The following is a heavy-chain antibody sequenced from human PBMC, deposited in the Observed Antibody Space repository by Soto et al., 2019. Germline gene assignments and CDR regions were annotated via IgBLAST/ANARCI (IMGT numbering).Heavy chain of an antibody. J-gene: IGHJ4*02. V-gene: IGHV3-15*01. CDR2: IKSKTDGGTT. CDR1: GFTFSNAW. CDR3: TTAIVVVVAATFDY. Sequence: EVQLVESGGGLVKPGGSLRLSCAASGFTFSNAWMSWVRQAPGKGLEWVGRIKSKTDGGTTDYAALVKGRFTISRDDSKNTLYLQMNSLITEDTAVYYCTTAIVVVVAATFDYWGQGTLVTVSS. D-gene: IGHD2-15*01.